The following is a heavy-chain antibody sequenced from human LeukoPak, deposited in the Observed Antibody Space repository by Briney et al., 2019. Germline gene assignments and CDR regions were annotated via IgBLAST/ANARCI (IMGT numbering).Heavy chain of an antibody. CDR1: GYTFTSYV. D-gene: IGHD3-10*01. J-gene: IGHJ5*02. V-gene: IGHV1-18*01. CDR2: ISAYNGNT. CDR3: ARDQWFGESLGWFDP. Sequence: GASVKVSCKASGYTFTSYVISWVRQAPGQGLEWMGWISAYNGNTNYAQKLQGRVTLTTDTSTSTAYMELRSLRSDDTAAYYCARDQWFGESLGWFDPWGQGTLVTVSS.